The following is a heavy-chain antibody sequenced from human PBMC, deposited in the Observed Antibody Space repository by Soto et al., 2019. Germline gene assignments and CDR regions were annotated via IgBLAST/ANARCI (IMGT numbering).Heavy chain of an antibody. J-gene: IGHJ6*03. CDR2: IYSGGST. V-gene: IGHV3-53*04. CDR3: ARGTRRGSSSSYYYYYMDV. Sequence: GGSLRLSCAASGFTVSSNYMSWVRQAPGKGLEWVSVIYSGGSTYYADSVKGRFTISRHNSKNTLYLQMNSLRAEDTAVYYCARGTRRGSSSSYYYYYMDVWGKGTTVTVSS. CDR1: GFTVSSNY. D-gene: IGHD6-6*01.